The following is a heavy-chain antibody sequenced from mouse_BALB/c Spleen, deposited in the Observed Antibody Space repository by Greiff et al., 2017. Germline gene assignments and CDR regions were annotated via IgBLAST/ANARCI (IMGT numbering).Heavy chain of an antibody. Sequence: DVQLQESGGGLVQPGGSMKLSCVASGFTFSNYWMNWVRQSPEKGLEWVAEIRLKSNNYATHYAESVKGRFTISRDDSKSSVYLQMNNLRAEDTGIYYCTRAMITTGGLFAYWGQGTLVTVSA. V-gene: IGHV6-6*02. J-gene: IGHJ3*01. CDR2: IRLKSNNYAT. D-gene: IGHD2-4*01. CDR3: TRAMITTGGLFAY. CDR1: GFTFSNYW.